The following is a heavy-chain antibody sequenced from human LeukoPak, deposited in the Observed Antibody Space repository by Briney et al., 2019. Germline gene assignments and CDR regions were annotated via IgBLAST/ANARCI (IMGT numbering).Heavy chain of an antibody. CDR2: INPNSGGT. CDR3: ARDRKACSGGSCYFRGWFDP. Sequence: GAPVKVSCKASGYTFTGYYMHWVRQAPGQGLEWMGWINPNSGGTNYAQKFQGRVTMTRDTSISTAYMELSRLRSDDTAVYYCARDRKACSGGSCYFRGWFDPWGQGTLVTVSS. D-gene: IGHD2-15*01. CDR1: GYTFTGYY. J-gene: IGHJ5*02. V-gene: IGHV1-2*02.